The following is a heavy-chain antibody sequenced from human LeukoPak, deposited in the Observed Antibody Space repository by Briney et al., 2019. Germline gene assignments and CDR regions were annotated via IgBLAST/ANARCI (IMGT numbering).Heavy chain of an antibody. V-gene: IGHV1-69*13. CDR2: IIPIFGTA. Sequence: SVTVSCTASGYTFSGYYIHWVRQAPGQGLEWMGGIIPIFGTANYAQKFQGRVTITADESTSTAYMELSSLRSEDTAVYYCARADYDILTGYYRFNWFDPWGQGTLVTVSS. J-gene: IGHJ5*02. D-gene: IGHD3-9*01. CDR3: ARADYDILTGYYRFNWFDP. CDR1: GYTFSGYY.